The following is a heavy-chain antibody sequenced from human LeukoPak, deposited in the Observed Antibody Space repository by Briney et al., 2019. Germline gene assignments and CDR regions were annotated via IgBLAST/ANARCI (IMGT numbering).Heavy chain of an antibody. D-gene: IGHD1/OR15-1a*01. Sequence: SQTLSLTCAISGDSVSSNSAAWNWIRQSPSRGLEWLGRTYYRSKWYNDYAVSVKSRITINPDTSKNQFYLKLTSVTAADTAVYYCARQTGTVTSIGYWGQGALVTVSS. CDR2: TYYRSKWYN. V-gene: IGHV6-1*01. J-gene: IGHJ4*02. CDR1: GDSVSSNSAA. CDR3: ARQTGTVTSIGY.